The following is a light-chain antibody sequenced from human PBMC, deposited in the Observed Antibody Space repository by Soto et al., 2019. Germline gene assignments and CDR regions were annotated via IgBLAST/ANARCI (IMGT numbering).Light chain of an antibody. J-gene: IGLJ3*02. CDR3: AAWDDSLSDQWV. CDR2: RNN. Sequence: QSVLTQPPSASGTPGQRVIISCSGSTSNFGGNSANWYQQFPGTAPKVLIYRNNQRPSGVPDRFSGSKSGTSASLAISGLRSEDEADYYCAAWDDSLSDQWVFGGGTKLTVL. CDR1: TSNFGGNS. V-gene: IGLV1-47*01.